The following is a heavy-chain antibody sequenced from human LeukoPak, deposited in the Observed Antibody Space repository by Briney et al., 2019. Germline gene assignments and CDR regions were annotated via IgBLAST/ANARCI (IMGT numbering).Heavy chain of an antibody. CDR1: GGSISSYY. CDR3: ARSSGTTDCYFDY. Sequence: SETLSLTCTVSGGSISSYYWSWIRQPPGKGLEWIGYIYYSGSTNYNPSLKSRVTISVDTSKNQFSLKLSSVTAADTAVYYCARSSGTTDCYFDYWGQGTLVTVSS. J-gene: IGHJ4*02. CDR2: IYYSGST. V-gene: IGHV4-59*01. D-gene: IGHD1-1*01.